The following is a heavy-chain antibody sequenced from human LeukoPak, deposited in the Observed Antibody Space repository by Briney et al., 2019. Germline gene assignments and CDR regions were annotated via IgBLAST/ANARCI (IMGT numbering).Heavy chain of an antibody. D-gene: IGHD2-15*01. J-gene: IGHJ4*02. Sequence: PGGSLRLSCAASGFTFSSYSMNWVRQAPGKGLEWVSSISSSSSYIYYADSVKGRFTISRDNAKNSLYLQMNSLRAEDTAVYYCARDSPVGLTLGYWGQGTPVTVSS. V-gene: IGHV3-21*01. CDR3: ARDSPVGLTLGY. CDR2: ISSSSSYI. CDR1: GFTFSSYS.